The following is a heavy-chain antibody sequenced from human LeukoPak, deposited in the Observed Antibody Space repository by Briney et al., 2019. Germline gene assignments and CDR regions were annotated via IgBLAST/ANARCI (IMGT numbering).Heavy chain of an antibody. D-gene: IGHD1-26*01. CDR1: GYRFTNYW. CDR2: IYPGDSDT. V-gene: IGHV5-51*01. CDR3: ARPAVGATDWFDP. J-gene: IGHJ5*02. Sequence: GESLKISCKGSGYRFTNYWIAWVRQMPGKGLEWMGIIYPGDSDTRYSPSFQGQVTISADKSISTAYLQWSSLKASDTAMYYCARPAVGATDWFDPWGQGTLVTVSS.